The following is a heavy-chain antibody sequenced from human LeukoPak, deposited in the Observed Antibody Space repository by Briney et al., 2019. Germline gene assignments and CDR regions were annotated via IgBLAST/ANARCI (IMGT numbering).Heavy chain of an antibody. CDR1: GYTFTSYD. J-gene: IGHJ6*03. CDR2: MNPNSGNT. Sequence: GASVKVSCKASGYTFTSYDINWVRQATGQGLEWMGWMNPNSGNTGYAQKFQGRVTMTRNTSISTAYMELSSLRSEDTAVYYCARDRSEDIVVVPAAIRQYYYYMDVWGKGTTVTVSS. V-gene: IGHV1-8*01. D-gene: IGHD2-2*02. CDR3: ARDRSEDIVVVPAAIRQYYYYMDV.